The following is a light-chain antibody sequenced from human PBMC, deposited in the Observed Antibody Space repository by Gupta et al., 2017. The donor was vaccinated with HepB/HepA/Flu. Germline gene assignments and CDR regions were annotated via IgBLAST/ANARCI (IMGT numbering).Light chain of an antibody. CDR1: SRDVGYKH. J-gene: IGLJ2*01. CDR2: DVS. V-gene: IGLV2-14*03. Sequence: QSALTHPASVSGSPVHPNTISCTGTSRDVGYKHVSRYQQHPGKAPKLLILDVSNRPSGVSNRFSGSKSGNTASLTISGLQAGDEADYYCSSYTDTSTLVIFGGGTKVTVL. CDR3: SSYTDTSTLVI.